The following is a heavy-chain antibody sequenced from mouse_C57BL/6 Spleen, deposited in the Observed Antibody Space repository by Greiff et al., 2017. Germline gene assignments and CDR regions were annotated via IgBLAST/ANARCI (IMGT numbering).Heavy chain of an antibody. CDR3: ARGLTGRDFEV. CDR1: GYAFSSYW. J-gene: IGHJ1*03. Sequence: VKLQQSGAELVKPGASVKISCKASGYAFSSYWMNWVKQRPGKGLEWIGQIYPGDGDTNYNGKFKGKATLTADKSSSTAYMQLSSLTSEDSAVYFCARGLTGRDFEVWGTGTTVTVSS. CDR2: IYPGDGDT. D-gene: IGHD4-1*01. V-gene: IGHV1-80*01.